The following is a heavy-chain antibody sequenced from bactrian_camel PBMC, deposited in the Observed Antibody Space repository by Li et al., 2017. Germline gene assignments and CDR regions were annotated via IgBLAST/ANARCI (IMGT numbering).Heavy chain of an antibody. CDR3: AAGRAAACATYGLSLPSRYNY. Sequence: HVQLVESGGGSAQAGGSLRLSCKVSLYTRSSLYCMGWFRRASGKLREEIAGLDIGTTDTWYADSVKGRFTISRDNAKNTLYLQMNNPKPEDTATYYCAAGRAAACATYGLSLPSRYNYEGQGTQVTVS. CDR1: LYTRSSLYC. J-gene: IGHJ4*01. D-gene: IGHD3*01. CDR2: LDIGTTDT. V-gene: IGHV3S6*01.